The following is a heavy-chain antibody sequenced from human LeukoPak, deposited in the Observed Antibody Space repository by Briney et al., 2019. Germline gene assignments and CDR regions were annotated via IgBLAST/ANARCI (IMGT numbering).Heavy chain of an antibody. V-gene: IGHV1-2*02. Sequence: VASVKVSCKASGYTFTGYYMHWVRQAPGQGLEWMGWINPNSGGTNYAQKFQGRVTMARDTSISTAYMELSRLRSDDTAVYYCARVSVVPAGFDPWGQGTLVTVSS. CDR2: INPNSGGT. J-gene: IGHJ5*02. D-gene: IGHD2-2*01. CDR1: GYTFTGYY. CDR3: ARVSVVPAGFDP.